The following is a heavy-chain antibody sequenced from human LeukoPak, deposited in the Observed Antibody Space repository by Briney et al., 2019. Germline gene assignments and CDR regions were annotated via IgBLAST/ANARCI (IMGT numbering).Heavy chain of an antibody. CDR1: GFTFSSYA. V-gene: IGHV3-30-3*01. D-gene: IGHD5-24*01. CDR2: ISYDGSNK. J-gene: IGHJ4*02. CDR3: ARGRGEMATVFDY. Sequence: GGSLRLSCEASGFTFSSYAMHWVRQAPGKGLEWVAVISYDGSNKYYADSVKGRFTISRDNSKNTLYLQMNSLRAEDTAVYYCARGRGEMATVFDYWGQGTLVTVSS.